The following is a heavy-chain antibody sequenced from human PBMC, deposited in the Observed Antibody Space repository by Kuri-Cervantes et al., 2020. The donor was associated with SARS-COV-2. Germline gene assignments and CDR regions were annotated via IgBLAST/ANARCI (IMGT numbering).Heavy chain of an antibody. CDR3: AAGLLWFGHWGYGMDV. CDR2: ISAYNGNT. Sequence: GGSLRLSCKASGYTFTSYGISWVRQAPGQGLEWMGWISAYNGNTNYAQKLQGRVTMTTDTSTSTAYMELRSLRSDDTAVYYCAAGLLWFGHWGYGMDVWGQGTTVTVSS. CDR1: GYTFTSYG. J-gene: IGHJ6*02. V-gene: IGHV1-18*04. D-gene: IGHD3-10*01.